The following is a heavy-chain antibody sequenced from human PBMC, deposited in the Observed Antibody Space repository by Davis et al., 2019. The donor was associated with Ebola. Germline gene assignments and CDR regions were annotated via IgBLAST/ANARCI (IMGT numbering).Heavy chain of an antibody. D-gene: IGHD3-3*01. CDR1: GGSFSGYY. CDR3: ARPTYYDFWRQPEYAFDI. V-gene: IGHV4-34*01. Sequence: PSETLSLTCAVYGGSFSGYYWSWIRQPPGKGLEWIGEINHSGSTNYNPSLKSRVTISVDTSKNQFSLKLSSVTAADTAVYYCARPTYYDFWRQPEYAFDIWGQGTMVTVSS. CDR2: INHSGST. J-gene: IGHJ3*02.